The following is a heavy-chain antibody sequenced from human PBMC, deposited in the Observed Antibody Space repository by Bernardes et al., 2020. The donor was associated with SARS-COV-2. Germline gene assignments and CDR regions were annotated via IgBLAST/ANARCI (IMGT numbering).Heavy chain of an antibody. CDR2: ISDYNGNT. J-gene: IGHJ4*02. Sequence: ASVKVSCKASGYTFTNYGINWVRQAPGQGLEWLGWISDYNGNTNYGQKFQDRVTLTTDRSTSTAYMEVSSLRSDDSGIYYCARIYGDYRCFDFWGQGTLVSVSS. V-gene: IGHV1-18*01. D-gene: IGHD4-17*01. CDR1: GYTFTNYG. CDR3: ARIYGDYRCFDF.